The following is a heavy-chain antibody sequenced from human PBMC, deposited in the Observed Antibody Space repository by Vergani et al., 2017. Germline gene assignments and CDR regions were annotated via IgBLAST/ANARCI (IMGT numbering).Heavy chain of an antibody. CDR2: IDPSDSYT. V-gene: IGHV5-10-1*01. Sequence: EVQLVQSGAEVKKPGESLKISCKGSGYSFTSYWIGWVRPMPGKGLEWMGRIDPSDSYTNYSPSFQGNVSIAADKSISTAYLQWSRLKASDTAMYYCARLHNLRYWYFDLWGRGTLVTVSS. J-gene: IGHJ2*01. CDR3: ARLHNLRYWYFDL. CDR1: GYSFTSYW.